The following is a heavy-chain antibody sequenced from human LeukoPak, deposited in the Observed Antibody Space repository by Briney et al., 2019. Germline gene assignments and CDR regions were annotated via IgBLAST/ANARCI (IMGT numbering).Heavy chain of an antibody. D-gene: IGHD1-26*01. CDR1: GFTFSSYG. CDR3: AKDRRRGYSGSRGYFDY. J-gene: IGHJ4*02. CDR2: ISGSGGST. Sequence: GGSLRLSCAASGFTFSSYGMSWVRQAPGKGLEWVSAISGSGGSTYYADSVKGRFTISRDNSKNTLYLQMNSLRAEDTAVYYCAKDRRRGYSGSRGYFDYWGQGTLVTVSS. V-gene: IGHV3-23*01.